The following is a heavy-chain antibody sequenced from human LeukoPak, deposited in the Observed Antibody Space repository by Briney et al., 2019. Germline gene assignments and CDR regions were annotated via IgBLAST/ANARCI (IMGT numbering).Heavy chain of an antibody. CDR2: ISYDGSNK. CDR3: AKRLVVVAACPYFDY. Sequence: GGSLRLSCAASGFTFSSYAMHWVRQAPGKGLEWVAVISYDGSNKYYADSVKGRFTISRDNSKNTLYLQMNSLRAEDTAVYYCAKRLVVVAACPYFDYWGQGTLVTVSS. J-gene: IGHJ4*02. V-gene: IGHV3-30-3*02. D-gene: IGHD2-15*01. CDR1: GFTFSSYA.